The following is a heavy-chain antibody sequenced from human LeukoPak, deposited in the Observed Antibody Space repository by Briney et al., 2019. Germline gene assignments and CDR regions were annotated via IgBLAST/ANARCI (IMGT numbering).Heavy chain of an antibody. CDR2: ISYDGSNK. J-gene: IGHJ4*02. V-gene: IGHV3-30*04. CDR3: AREAWGSGYLDY. D-gene: IGHD3-22*01. CDR1: GFTFSSYA. Sequence: EAGRSLRLSCAASGFTFSSYAMHWVHQAPGKGLEWVAVISYDGSNKYYADSVKGRFTISRDNSKNTLYLQMNSLRAEDTAVYYCAREAWGSGYLDYWGQGTLVTVSS.